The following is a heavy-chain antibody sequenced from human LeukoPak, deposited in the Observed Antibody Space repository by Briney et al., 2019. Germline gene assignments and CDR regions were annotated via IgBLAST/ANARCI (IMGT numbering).Heavy chain of an antibody. CDR3: AKNLYCGGGSCYPSALGMDV. D-gene: IGHD2-15*01. CDR2: ISGSGNRT. J-gene: IGHJ6*02. CDR1: GFTFSSYS. V-gene: IGHV3-23*01. Sequence: GGSLRLSCAASGFTFSSYSMNWVRQAPGKGLEWVSSISGSGNRTYYADSVKGRFTISRDNSKNTLFLQMNSLRAEDTAVYYCAKNLYCGGGSCYPSALGMDVWGQGTTVTVSS.